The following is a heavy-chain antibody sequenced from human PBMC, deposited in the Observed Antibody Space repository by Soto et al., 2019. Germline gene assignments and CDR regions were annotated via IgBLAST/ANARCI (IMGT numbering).Heavy chain of an antibody. V-gene: IGHV3-9*03. CDR3: AKDSGSGGNSWVNWFDP. CDR2: ISWNSGRM. D-gene: IGHD2-2*01. Sequence: GGSLRLSCAASGFTFDAYAMHWVRQAPGKGLEWVSGISWNSGRMGYADSVKGRFTISRDNAKNSLYLQMNSLRAEDMALYYCAKDSGSGGNSWVNWFDPWGQGTLVTVSS. J-gene: IGHJ5*02. CDR1: GFTFDAYA.